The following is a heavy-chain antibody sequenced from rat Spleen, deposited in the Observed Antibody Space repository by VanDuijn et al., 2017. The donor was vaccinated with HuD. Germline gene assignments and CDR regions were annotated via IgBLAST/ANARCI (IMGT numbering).Heavy chain of an antibody. CDR2: ITNTGGST. CDR3: TRVGYDGSYYPFDY. J-gene: IGHJ2*01. Sequence: EVQLVESGGGLVQPGRSLKLSCVASGFTFNNYWMTWIRQAPGKGLEWVASITNTGGSTYYPDSVKGRFTISRDNAKSTLYLQMNSLRSEDTATYYCTRVGYDGSYYPFDYWGQGVMVTVSS. V-gene: IGHV5-31*01. D-gene: IGHD1-12*02. CDR1: GFTFNNYW.